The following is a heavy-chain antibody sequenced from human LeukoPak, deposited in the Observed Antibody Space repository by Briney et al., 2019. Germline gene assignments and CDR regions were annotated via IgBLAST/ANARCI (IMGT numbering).Heavy chain of an antibody. CDR1: GFTFRSYG. V-gene: IGHV3-30*02. Sequence: TGGSLTLSCTGSGFTFRSYGMHWVRQAPGKGLEWVAYTRDDASKTWYGGSVKGRFTISRDNSKNTLYLYMNSVRGEDTAMYYCANGDCRGGRCSSGAHWGQGTLVTVSS. D-gene: IGHD2-15*01. J-gene: IGHJ4*02. CDR2: TRDDASKT. CDR3: ANGDCRGGRCSSGAH.